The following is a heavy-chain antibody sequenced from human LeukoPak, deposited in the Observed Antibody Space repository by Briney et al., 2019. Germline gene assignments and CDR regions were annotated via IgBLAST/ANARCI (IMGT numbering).Heavy chain of an antibody. J-gene: IGHJ6*02. CDR2: ISSSSSTI. CDR3: ARESSGSYYYGMDV. V-gene: IGHV3-48*01. D-gene: IGHD1-26*01. CDR1: GFTFSSYS. Sequence: PGGSLRLSCAASGFTFSSYSMNWVRQAPGKGLEWVSYISSSSSTIYYADSVKGRFTISRDNAKNSLYLQMNSLRAEDTAVYYCARESSGSYYYGMDVWGQGTTVTVSS.